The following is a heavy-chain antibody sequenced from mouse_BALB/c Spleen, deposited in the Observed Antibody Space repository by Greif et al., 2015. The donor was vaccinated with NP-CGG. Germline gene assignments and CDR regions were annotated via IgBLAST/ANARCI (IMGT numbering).Heavy chain of an antibody. CDR2: INPYNDGT. CDR3: ARSHYYGSSGFDY. J-gene: IGHJ2*01. Sequence: CGPELVKPGASVKTSCKASGYTFTSYVMHWVKQKPGQGLEWIGYINPYNDGTKYNEKFKGKATLTSDKSSSTAYMELGSLTSEDSAVYYCARSHYYGSSGFDYWGQGTTLTVSS. CDR1: GYTFTSYV. V-gene: IGHV1-14*01. D-gene: IGHD1-1*01.